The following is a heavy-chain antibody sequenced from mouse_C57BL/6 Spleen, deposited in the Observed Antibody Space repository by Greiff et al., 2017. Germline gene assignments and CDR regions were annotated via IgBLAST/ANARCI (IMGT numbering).Heavy chain of an antibody. V-gene: IGHV14-3*01. Sequence: VQLQQSVAELVRPGASVKLSCTASGFNIKNTYMHWVKQRPEQGLEWIGRIDPANGNTKYAPKFQGKATITADTSSNTAFLQLSSLTSEDSAIYYCARSFGGYGRLFDDWGKGTTLTVSS. J-gene: IGHJ2*01. CDR1: GFNIKNTY. CDR2: IDPANGNT. D-gene: IGHD1-1*01. CDR3: ARSFGGYGRLFDD.